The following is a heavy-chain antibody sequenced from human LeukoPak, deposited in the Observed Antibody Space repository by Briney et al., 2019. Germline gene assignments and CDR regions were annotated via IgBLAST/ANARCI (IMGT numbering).Heavy chain of an antibody. D-gene: IGHD3-22*01. CDR3: AKEPSSPYYYDSSGYQAY. V-gene: IGHV3-23*01. CDR1: GFTFSSYA. J-gene: IGHJ4*02. CDR2: ISGSGGST. Sequence: GGSLRLSCAASGFTFSSYAMSWVRQAPGKGLEWVSAISGSGGSTYYADSVKGRFTISRDNSKNTPYLQMNSLRAEDTAVYYCAKEPSSPYYYDSSGYQAYWGQGTLVTVSS.